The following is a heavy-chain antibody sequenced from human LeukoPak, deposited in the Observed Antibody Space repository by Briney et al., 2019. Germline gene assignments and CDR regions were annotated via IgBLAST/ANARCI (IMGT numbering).Heavy chain of an antibody. J-gene: IGHJ4*02. CDR2: INPNSGGT. CDR3: ARDAYGTMIVVVD. V-gene: IGHV1-2*02. D-gene: IGHD3-22*01. CDR1: GYTFTGYY. Sequence: GASVKVSCKASGYTFTGYYMHWVRQAPGQGLEWMGWINPNSGGTNYAQKFQGRVTMTRDMSISTAYMELSRLRSDDTAVYYCARDAYGTMIVVVDWGQGTLVTVSS.